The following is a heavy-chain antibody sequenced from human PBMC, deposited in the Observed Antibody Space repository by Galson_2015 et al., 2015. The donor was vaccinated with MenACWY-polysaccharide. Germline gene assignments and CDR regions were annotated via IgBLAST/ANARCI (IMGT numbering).Heavy chain of an antibody. CDR2: ISGSGGST. CDR3: AKDPYCYDSTGYFPLFEF. Sequence: SLRLSCAASGFTFSSYAMSWVRQAPGKGLEWVSAISGSGGSTYHADPVKGRFTISRDNSKNTLYLQMNSLRAEDPAVYYCAKDPYCYDSTGYFPLFEFGGHGTLVTVSS. J-gene: IGHJ5*01. V-gene: IGHV3-23*01. D-gene: IGHD3-22*01. CDR1: GFTFSSYA.